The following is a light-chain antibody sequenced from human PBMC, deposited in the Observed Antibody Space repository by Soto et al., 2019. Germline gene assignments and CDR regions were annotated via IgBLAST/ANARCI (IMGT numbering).Light chain of an antibody. J-gene: IGKJ4*01. CDR1: QGISTY. CDR3: QQANSFPLT. Sequence: IKLTQSPSSLSASVGDRVTITCRASQGISTYLAWYQQKPGKAPKLLIYAASSLQSGVPSRFSGSGSGTDFTLTINSLQPEDFATYYCQQANSFPLTFGGGTKVDIK. V-gene: IGKV1-12*01. CDR2: AAS.